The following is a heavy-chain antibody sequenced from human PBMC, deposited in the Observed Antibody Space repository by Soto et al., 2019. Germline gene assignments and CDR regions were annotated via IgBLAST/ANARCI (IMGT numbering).Heavy chain of an antibody. CDR3: ARASLGYCSSTSCRSNWFDP. CDR1: GGSISSYY. J-gene: IGHJ5*02. V-gene: IGHV4-59*06. CDR2: IYYTGST. Sequence: SETLSLTCTVSGGSISSYYWSWIRQPPGKGLEWIGYIYYTGSTYYNPSLKSRVTISVDTSKNQFSLKLSSVTAADTAVYYCARASLGYCSSTSCRSNWFDPWGQGTLVTVSS. D-gene: IGHD2-2*01.